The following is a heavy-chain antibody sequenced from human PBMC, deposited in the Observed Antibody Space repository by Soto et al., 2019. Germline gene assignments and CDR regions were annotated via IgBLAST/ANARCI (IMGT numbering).Heavy chain of an antibody. D-gene: IGHD3-9*01. J-gene: IGHJ3*02. CDR2: INHSGST. CDR3: ARGGYYDILTGYYRRGRGIGAFDI. CDR1: SGSFSGYY. V-gene: IGHV4-34*01. Sequence: SETLSLTCAVYSGSFSGYYWSWIRQPPGKGLEWIGEINHSGSTNYNPSLKSRVTISVDTSKNQFSLKLSSVTAADTAVYYCARGGYYDILTGYYRRGRGIGAFDIWGQGTMVTVSS.